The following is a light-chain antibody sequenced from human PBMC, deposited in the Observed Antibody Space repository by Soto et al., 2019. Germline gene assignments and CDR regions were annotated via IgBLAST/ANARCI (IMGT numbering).Light chain of an antibody. Sequence: QSALTQPDSVSGSPGQSSTISCTGSRSDVGAYNAVSWYQQHPGKAPKLMIYDVNNRPSVVSHRFSGSKSGNTASLTISGLQAEDEADYYCSSYISNYAPSVLFGGGTQLTVL. CDR3: SSYISNYAPSVL. CDR2: DVN. V-gene: IGLV2-14*01. J-gene: IGLJ3*02. CDR1: RSDVGAYNA.